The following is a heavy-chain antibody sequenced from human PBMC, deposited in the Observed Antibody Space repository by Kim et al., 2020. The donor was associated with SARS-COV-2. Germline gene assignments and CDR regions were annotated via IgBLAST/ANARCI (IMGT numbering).Heavy chain of an antibody. CDR3: ARDRGNYGSGSYYILSFWEGRAMAYYYYGMDV. CDR1: GFTFSSYS. J-gene: IGHJ6*02. CDR2: ISSSSSTI. V-gene: IGHV3-48*02. Sequence: GGSLRLSCAASGFTFSSYSMNWVRQAPGKGLEWVSYISSSSSTIYYADSVKSRFTISRDNAKNSLYLQMNSLGDEDTAVYYCARDRGNYGSGSYYILSFWEGRAMAYYYYGMDVSGQGTTVTVPS. D-gene: IGHD3-10*01.